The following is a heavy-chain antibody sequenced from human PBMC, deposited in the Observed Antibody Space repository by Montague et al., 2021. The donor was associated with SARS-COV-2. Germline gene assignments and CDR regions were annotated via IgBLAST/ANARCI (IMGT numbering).Heavy chain of an antibody. D-gene: IGHD3-10*01. V-gene: IGHV4-59*08. CDR2: IYYSGST. Sequence: SETLSLTCTVSGGSISSYYWSWIRQPPGKGLEWIGYIYYSGSTNYNPSLKSRVTMSVDTSKNQFSLKLSSVTAADTAVYYCARAGSGSYSFYHYYGMDVWGQGTTVTVSS. CDR1: GGSISSYY. J-gene: IGHJ6*02. CDR3: ARAGSGSYSFYHYYGMDV.